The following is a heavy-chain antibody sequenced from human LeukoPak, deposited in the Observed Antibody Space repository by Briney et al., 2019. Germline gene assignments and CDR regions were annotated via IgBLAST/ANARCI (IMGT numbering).Heavy chain of an antibody. CDR3: AKDGGLWVSAHWGGS. J-gene: IGHJ5*02. Sequence: PGGSLRLSCAASGFTFSSYTMSWVRQAPGKGLEWVSTITTSDGNTYYADSVKGRFTVSRDNFKNTLFLQMNSLRAEDTAVYYCAKDGGLWVSAHWGGSWGRGTLVTVSS. V-gene: IGHV3-23*01. D-gene: IGHD7-27*01. CDR1: GFTFSSYT. CDR2: ITTSDGNT.